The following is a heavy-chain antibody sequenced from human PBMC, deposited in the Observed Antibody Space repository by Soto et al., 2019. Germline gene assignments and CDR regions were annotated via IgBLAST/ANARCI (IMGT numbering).Heavy chain of an antibody. Sequence: GGSLRLSCAASGFIFSNYAMSWVRQAPGKGLEWVSGMSGSGGSTYYADSVKGRFTISRDTSKNTLYLQMTSLRAEDSAVYYCAKGPLRVVVAATAFDYWGQGTVVTVS. CDR3: AKGPLRVVVAATAFDY. D-gene: IGHD2-15*01. CDR1: GFIFSNYA. V-gene: IGHV3-23*01. CDR2: MSGSGGST. J-gene: IGHJ4*02.